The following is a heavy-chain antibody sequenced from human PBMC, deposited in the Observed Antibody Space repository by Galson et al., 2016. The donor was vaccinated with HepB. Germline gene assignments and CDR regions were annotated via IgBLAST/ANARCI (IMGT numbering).Heavy chain of an antibody. V-gene: IGHV4-38-2*01. J-gene: IGHJ3*02. CDR3: ARGFTVEDAFDI. Sequence: SETLSLTCAVSRYSISSGYYWGWIRQSPGKGLEWIGTIYHSGNSYYNPSLKSRVTISVDTSKNQFSLKLSSVTAADTAVYYCARGFTVEDAFDIWGQGTRVTVST. CDR1: RYSISSGYY. CDR2: IYHSGNS. D-gene: IGHD4-23*01.